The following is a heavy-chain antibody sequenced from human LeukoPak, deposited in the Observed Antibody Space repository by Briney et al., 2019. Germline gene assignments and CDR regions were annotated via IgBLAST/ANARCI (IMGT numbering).Heavy chain of an antibody. Sequence: GAPVKVSCKASGGTFSSYAISWVRQAPGQGLEWMGWINPNSGGTNYAQKFQGRVTMTRDTSISTAYMELSRLRSDDTAVYYCARGEHSSPRLGGGSYYIDVWGKGTTVTVSS. J-gene: IGHJ6*03. CDR3: ARGEHSSPRLGGGSYYIDV. CDR2: INPNSGGT. D-gene: IGHD6-19*01. V-gene: IGHV1-2*02. CDR1: GGTFSSYA.